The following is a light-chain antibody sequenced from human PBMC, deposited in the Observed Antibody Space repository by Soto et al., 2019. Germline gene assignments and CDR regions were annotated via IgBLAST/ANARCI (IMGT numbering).Light chain of an antibody. Sequence: DIVMTQSPDFLAASLGERATINCKSSQSLLYRTNNENYLAWYQQKPRQPPKLLIYWASNRESGVPDRFSGSGSGTDFTLTISSLQAEDVAVYYCQQYYGTPYTFGQGTKLEI. CDR3: QQYYGTPYT. CDR1: QSLLYRTNNENY. CDR2: WAS. J-gene: IGKJ2*01. V-gene: IGKV4-1*01.